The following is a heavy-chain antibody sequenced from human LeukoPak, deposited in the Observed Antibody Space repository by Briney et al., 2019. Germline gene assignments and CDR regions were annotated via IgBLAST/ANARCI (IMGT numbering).Heavy chain of an antibody. CDR1: GLTFSSYS. V-gene: IGHV3-21*01. CDR3: ASTIVPPYYDFWSGYYPLDY. D-gene: IGHD3-3*01. J-gene: IGHJ4*02. Sequence: GGSLRLSCAASGLTFSSYSMNWVRPAPGKGLEWVSSISSSSSYIYYADSVKGRFTISRDNAKNSLYLQMNSLRAEDTAVYYCASTIVPPYYDFWSGYYPLDYWGQGTLVTVSS. CDR2: ISSSSSYI.